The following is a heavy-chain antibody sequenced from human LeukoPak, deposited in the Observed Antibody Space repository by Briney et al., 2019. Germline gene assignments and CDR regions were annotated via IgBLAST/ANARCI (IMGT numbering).Heavy chain of an antibody. CDR1: GYTFTSYG. CDR2: FDPEDGET. CDR3: ATYRPRFGNYYYYGMDV. V-gene: IGHV1-24*01. J-gene: IGHJ6*02. Sequence: ASVKVSCKASGYTFTSYGISWVRQAPGKGLEWMGGFDPEDGETIYAQKFQGRVTMTEDTSTDTAYMELSSLRSEDTAVYYCATYRPRFGNYYYYGMDVWGQGTTVTVSS. D-gene: IGHD3-10*01.